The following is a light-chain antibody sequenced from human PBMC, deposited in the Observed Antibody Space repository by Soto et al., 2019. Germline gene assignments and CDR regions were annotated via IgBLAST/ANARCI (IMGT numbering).Light chain of an antibody. J-gene: IGKJ1*01. CDR2: AAS. CDR3: QQSYSTRWT. Sequence: IRMTQSPSSFSASTGDRVTITCRASQSISSYLNWYQQKPGKAPKLLIYAASSLQSGVPSRFSGSGSGTDFTLTISSLQPEDFATYYCQQSYSTRWTFGQGTKVDI. V-gene: IGKV1-39*01. CDR1: QSISSY.